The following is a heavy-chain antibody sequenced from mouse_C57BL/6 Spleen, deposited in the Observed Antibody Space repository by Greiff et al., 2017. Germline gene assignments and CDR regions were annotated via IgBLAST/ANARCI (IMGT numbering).Heavy chain of an antibody. J-gene: IGHJ3*01. V-gene: IGHV1-64*01. CDR2: IHPTSGST. D-gene: IGHD1-1*01. Sequence: QVQLQQPGAELVKPGASVKLSCKASGYTFTSYWMHWVKQRPGQGLEWIGMIHPTSGSTNYNEKFKSKATLTVDKSSSTAYMQLSSLTSEDSAGYYCSRSGYYCSSYVAWFAYWGQGTLVTVSA. CDR1: GYTFTSYW. CDR3: SRSGYYCSSYVAWFAY.